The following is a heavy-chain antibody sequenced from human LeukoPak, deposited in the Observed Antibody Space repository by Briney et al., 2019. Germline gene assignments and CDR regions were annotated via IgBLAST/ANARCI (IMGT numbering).Heavy chain of an antibody. Sequence: QPGGSLRLSCAASGLTFSSYAMSWVRQAPGKGQEWVSGISGSGGSTYYADSVKGRFTISRDNSKNTLYLQMNSLRAEDTALYYCARGRYCSGGSCSGSYFDYWGQGTLVTVSS. V-gene: IGHV3-23*01. D-gene: IGHD2-15*01. CDR2: ISGSGGST. CDR1: GLTFSSYA. CDR3: ARGRYCSGGSCSGSYFDY. J-gene: IGHJ4*02.